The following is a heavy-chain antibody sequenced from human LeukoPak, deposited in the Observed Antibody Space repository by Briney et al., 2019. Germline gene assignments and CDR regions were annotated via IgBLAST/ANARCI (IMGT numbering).Heavy chain of an antibody. Sequence: GASVKVSCKASGYTFTSYGISWVRQAPGQGLEWMGWISAYNGNTNYAQKLQGRVTMTTDTSTSTAYMELRSLRSDDTAVYYCARQNPDIVVVPAAMDWFDPWGQGTLVTVSS. D-gene: IGHD2-2*01. CDR1: GYTFTSYG. V-gene: IGHV1-18*01. J-gene: IGHJ5*02. CDR2: ISAYNGNT. CDR3: ARQNPDIVVVPAAMDWFDP.